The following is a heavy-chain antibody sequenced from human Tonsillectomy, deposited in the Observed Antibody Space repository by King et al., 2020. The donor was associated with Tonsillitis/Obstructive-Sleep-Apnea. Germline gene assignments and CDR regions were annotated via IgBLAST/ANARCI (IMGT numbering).Heavy chain of an antibody. CDR1: GFTFDDYT. D-gene: IGHD6-19*01. CDR3: AKGPEGCGGWPDY. CDR2: ISWDGGST. Sequence: VQLVESGGVVVQPGGSLRLSCAASGFTFDDYTMHWVRQAPGKGLEWVSLISWDGGSTYYADSVKGRFTISRDNIKNSLYLQMNSLRTEDTALYYCAKGPEGCGGWPDYWGQGTLVTVSS. V-gene: IGHV3-43*01. J-gene: IGHJ4*02.